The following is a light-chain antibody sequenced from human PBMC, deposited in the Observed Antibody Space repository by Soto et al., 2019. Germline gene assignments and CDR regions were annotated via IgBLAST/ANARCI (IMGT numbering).Light chain of an antibody. CDR2: DAS. CDR1: QSISGF. J-gene: IGKJ3*01. CDR3: HHRSNWPPTET. V-gene: IGKV3-11*01. Sequence: EIVLTQSPASLSLSPGESASLSCRASQSISGFLAWYQQKPGQAPSLLIYDASHRATGIPARFSGSGSGTDFALTISSLGREDFAVYYCHHRSNWPPTETFGPGTKVDL.